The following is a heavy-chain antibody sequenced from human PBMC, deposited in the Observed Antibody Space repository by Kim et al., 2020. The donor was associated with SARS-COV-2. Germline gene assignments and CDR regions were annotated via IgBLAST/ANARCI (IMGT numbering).Heavy chain of an antibody. CDR2: MYYSGSA. D-gene: IGHD6-13*01. CDR3: AKVLAAAGTGISSLFGFDY. Sequence: SETLSLTCTVSGGSISSSNHFWGWIRQPPGKGLEWIGSMYYSGSAYYNPSLKSRVTISVDTSKNQFSLKLTSVTAADTAVYYCAKVLAAAGTGISSLFGFDYWGQGTLVTVSS. V-gene: IGHV4-39*01. CDR1: GGSISSSNHF. J-gene: IGHJ4*02.